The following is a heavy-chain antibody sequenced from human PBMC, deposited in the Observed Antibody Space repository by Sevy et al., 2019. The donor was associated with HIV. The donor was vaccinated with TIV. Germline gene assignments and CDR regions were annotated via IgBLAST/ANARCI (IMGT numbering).Heavy chain of an antibody. J-gene: IGHJ4*02. CDR2: FSFGCGRI. D-gene: IGHD2-8*01. CDR1: GFTFVKYS. V-gene: IGHV3-23*01. CDR3: AREGCTQPHDY. Sequence: GGSLGLSCAASGFTFVKYSMSWVRQAPGKGLEWVSTFSFGCGRINYADSVKGRFTISRDDSKNTLFLQMNSLRAEDTATYFCAREGCTQPHDYWGQGTLVTVSS.